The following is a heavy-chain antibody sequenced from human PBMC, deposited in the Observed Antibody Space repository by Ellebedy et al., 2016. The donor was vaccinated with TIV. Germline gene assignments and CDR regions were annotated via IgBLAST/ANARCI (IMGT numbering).Heavy chain of an antibody. J-gene: IGHJ4*02. CDR2: IIEDGGQK. V-gene: IGHV3-7*01. CDR1: GFSFSSYR. CDR3: ARGEYTRPDY. Sequence: GESLKISXVASGFSFSSYRLSWVRQAPGKGLEWVAIIIEDGGQKYYVDSVRGRFTISRDNSKNSLYLQMNRLRFEDTAMYYCARGEYTRPDYWGQGTLVTVSS. D-gene: IGHD3-10*01.